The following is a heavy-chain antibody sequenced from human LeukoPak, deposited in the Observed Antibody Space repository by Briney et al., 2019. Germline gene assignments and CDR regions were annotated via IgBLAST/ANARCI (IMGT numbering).Heavy chain of an antibody. CDR3: ARDYYDSSGYYYSTY. CDR1: GFTFSSYG. D-gene: IGHD3-22*01. V-gene: IGHV3-33*01. CDR2: IWYDGSNK. Sequence: GGSLRLSCAASGFTFSSYGMHWVRQAPGKGLEWVAVIWYDGSNKYYADSVKGRFTISRDNSKNTLYLQMNSLRAKDTAVYYCARDYYDSSGYYYSTYWGQGTLVTVSS. J-gene: IGHJ4*02.